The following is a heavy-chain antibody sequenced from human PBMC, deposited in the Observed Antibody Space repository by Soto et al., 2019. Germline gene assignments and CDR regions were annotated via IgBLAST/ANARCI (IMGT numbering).Heavy chain of an antibody. CDR3: ATLYLGELFPFDY. Sequence: KPSETLSLTCTVSGGSISSSSYYWGWIRQPPGKGLEWIGSIYYSGSTYYNTSLKSRVTISVDTSKNQFSLKLSSVTAADTAVYYCATLYLGELFPFDYWGQGTLVTVSS. D-gene: IGHD3-10*01. CDR2: IYYSGST. CDR1: GGSISSSSYY. V-gene: IGHV4-39*01. J-gene: IGHJ4*02.